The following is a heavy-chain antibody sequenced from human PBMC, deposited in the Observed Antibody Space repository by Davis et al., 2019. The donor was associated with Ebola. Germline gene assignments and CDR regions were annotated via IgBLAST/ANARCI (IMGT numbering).Heavy chain of an antibody. D-gene: IGHD1/OR15-1a*01. Sequence: LSLTCAASGFTFSSYGMHWVRQAPGKGLEWVAVISYDGSNKYYADSVKGRFTISRDNSKNTLYLQMNSLRAEDTAVYYCAKGTTCDYWGQGTLVTVSS. CDR3: AKGTTCDY. J-gene: IGHJ4*02. CDR1: GFTFSSYG. V-gene: IGHV3-30*18. CDR2: ISYDGSNK.